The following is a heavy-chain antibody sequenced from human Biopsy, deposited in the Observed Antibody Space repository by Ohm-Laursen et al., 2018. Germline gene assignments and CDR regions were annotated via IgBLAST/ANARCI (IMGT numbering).Heavy chain of an antibody. CDR2: INQAGTT. J-gene: IGHJ4*02. CDR3: GNEVHGRDY. Sequence: GTLSITCAVFGKTFSDYQWSWIRQPPGKGLEWIGQINQAGTTNYNPSLKSRVSISADASKYEFSLRLTSVTAADTAVYLCGNEVHGRDYWGLGAQVTVSS. V-gene: IGHV4-34*08. CDR1: GKTFSDYQ. D-gene: IGHD2-15*01.